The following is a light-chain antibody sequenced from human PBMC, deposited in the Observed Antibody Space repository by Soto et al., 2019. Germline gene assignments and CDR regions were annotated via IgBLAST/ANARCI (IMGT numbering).Light chain of an antibody. J-gene: IGKJ1*01. Sequence: EIVMTQSPATLSVSPWERTTLSCRASQSVSRILAWYQQKPGQAPRLLIYGASTRATGIPVRFSGSGSGTEFTLTISSLQSEDFAVYYCQQYDKWPPTFGQGTKVDNK. CDR3: QQYDKWPPT. CDR1: QSVSRI. CDR2: GAS. V-gene: IGKV3-15*01.